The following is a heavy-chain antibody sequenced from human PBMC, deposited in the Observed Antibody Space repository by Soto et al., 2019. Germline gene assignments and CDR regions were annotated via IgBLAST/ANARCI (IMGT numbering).Heavy chain of an antibody. V-gene: IGHV3-23*01. D-gene: IGHD2-2*01. CDR3: AKGRGYCSSTSCYVGSDY. CDR1: GFTFSSYA. Sequence: EVQLLESGGGLVQPGGSLRLSCAASGFTFSSYAMSWVRQAPGKGLEWVSAINGSGGSTYYADSVKGRFTISRDNSKNTLYLQMNSLRAEDTAVYYCAKGRGYCSSTSCYVGSDYWGQGTLVTVSS. CDR2: INGSGGST. J-gene: IGHJ4*02.